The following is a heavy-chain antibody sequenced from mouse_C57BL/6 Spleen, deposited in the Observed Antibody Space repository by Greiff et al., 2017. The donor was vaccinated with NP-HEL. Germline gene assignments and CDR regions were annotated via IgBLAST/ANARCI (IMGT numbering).Heavy chain of an antibody. CDR1: GYTFTSYW. D-gene: IGHD1-1*01. Sequence: QVQLQQPGAELVKPGASVKLSCKASGYTFTSYWMHWVKQRPGQGLEWIGMIHPNSGSTNYNEKFKSKATLTVDKSSSTAYMQLSSLTSEDSAVYYCAREEATVVGYFDVWGTGTTVTVSS. CDR3: AREEATVVGYFDV. CDR2: IHPNSGST. V-gene: IGHV1-64*01. J-gene: IGHJ1*03.